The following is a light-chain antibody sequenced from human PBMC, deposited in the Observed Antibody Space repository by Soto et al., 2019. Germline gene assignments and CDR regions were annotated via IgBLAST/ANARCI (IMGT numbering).Light chain of an antibody. CDR3: TSYAGSDTVV. J-gene: IGLJ2*01. Sequence: QSALTQPPSASGSPGQSVTISCTGTSNDVGFYDLVCWYQQHPGKAPKLILYEVTKRPSGVPVRFSGSKSGSTASLTVSGLQPEDEADYYCTSYAGSDTVVFGGGTKLTVL. V-gene: IGLV2-8*01. CDR1: SNDVGFYDL. CDR2: EVT.